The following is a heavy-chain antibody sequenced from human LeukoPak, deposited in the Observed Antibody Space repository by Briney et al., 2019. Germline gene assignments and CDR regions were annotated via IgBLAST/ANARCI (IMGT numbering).Heavy chain of an antibody. Sequence: ASVKVSCKASGSTFTNFGISWVRQAPGQGLEWMGVINPSGTGTSYAQKFQGRITMSRDTSTSTVYMELSSLRSEDTAFYYCARAIVYYYGSGSYADYWGQGTLVTVSS. CDR3: ARAIVYYYGSGSYADY. CDR1: GSTFTNFG. J-gene: IGHJ4*02. D-gene: IGHD3-10*01. V-gene: IGHV1-46*01. CDR2: INPSGTGT.